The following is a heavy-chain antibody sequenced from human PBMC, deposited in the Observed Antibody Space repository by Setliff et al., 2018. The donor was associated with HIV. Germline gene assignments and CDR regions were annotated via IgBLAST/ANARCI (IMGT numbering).Heavy chain of an antibody. Sequence: ASVKVSCKASGYTFTSYAISWVRQAPGQGLEWMGGIIPIFGTANYAQKFQGRVTITADESTSTAYMELSSLRSEDTAVYYCAATYYYDSSGLHGFDYWGQGTLVTVSS. CDR2: IIPIFGTA. D-gene: IGHD3-22*01. V-gene: IGHV1-69*13. CDR1: GYTFTSYA. CDR3: AATYYYDSSGLHGFDY. J-gene: IGHJ4*02.